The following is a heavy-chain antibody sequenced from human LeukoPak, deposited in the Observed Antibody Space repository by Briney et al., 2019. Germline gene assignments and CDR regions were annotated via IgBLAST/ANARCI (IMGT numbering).Heavy chain of an antibody. CDR2: INPNSGGT. D-gene: IGHD1-26*01. J-gene: IGHJ4*02. Sequence: GASVKVSCKASGYTFTGYYMHWVRQASGQGLEWMGRINPNSGGTNYAQKFQGRVTMTRDTSISTAYMELSRLRSDDTAVYYCARVHYSGSSDYWGQGTLVTVSS. V-gene: IGHV1-2*06. CDR1: GYTFTGYY. CDR3: ARVHYSGSSDY.